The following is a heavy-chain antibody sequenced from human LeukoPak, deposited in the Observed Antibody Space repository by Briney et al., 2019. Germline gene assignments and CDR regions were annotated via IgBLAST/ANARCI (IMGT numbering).Heavy chain of an antibody. J-gene: IGHJ4*02. CDR2: ISSSSSYT. Sequence: PGGSLRLSCAASGFTFSDYYMSWIRQAPGKGLEWVSYISSSSSYTNYADSGKGRFTISRDNAKNSLYLQMNSLRAEDTAVYYCAGIADFDWLLGYFDYWGQGTLVTVSS. D-gene: IGHD3-9*01. V-gene: IGHV3-11*03. CDR1: GFTFSDYY. CDR3: AGIADFDWLLGYFDY.